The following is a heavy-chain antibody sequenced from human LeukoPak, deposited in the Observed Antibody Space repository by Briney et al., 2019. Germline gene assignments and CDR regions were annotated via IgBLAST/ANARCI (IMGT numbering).Heavy chain of an antibody. J-gene: IGHJ6*03. CDR2: ISYDGSNK. V-gene: IGHV3-30*18. CDR3: AKDAIVYYYYYMDV. Sequence: GRPLRLSCAASGFTFSSYVMHWVRQAPGKGLEWVAVISYDGSNKYYADSVKGRFTISRDNSKNTLYLQMNSLRAEDTAIYYCAKDAIVYYYYYMDVWGKGTTVTVS. D-gene: IGHD2-15*01. CDR1: GFTFSSYV.